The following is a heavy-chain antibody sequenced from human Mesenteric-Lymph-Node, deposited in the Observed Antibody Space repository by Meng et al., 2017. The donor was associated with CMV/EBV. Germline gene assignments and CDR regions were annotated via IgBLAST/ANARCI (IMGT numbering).Heavy chain of an antibody. D-gene: IGHD4-11*01. J-gene: IGHJ5*02. CDR1: GFTFSRYD. Sequence: GGSLRLSCAASGFTFSRYDMHWVRQATGKGLEWVSAIGTAGDTYYPGSVKGRFTISRDNSKNTLYLQMNSLRAEDTAVYYCAREKTTVGYQWFDPWGQGTLVTVSS. V-gene: IGHV3-13*01. CDR2: IGTAGDT. CDR3: AREKTTVGYQWFDP.